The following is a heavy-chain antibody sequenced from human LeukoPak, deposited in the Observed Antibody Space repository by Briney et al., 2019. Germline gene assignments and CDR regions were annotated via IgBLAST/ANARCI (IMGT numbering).Heavy chain of an antibody. CDR3: ARLAARSPFDY. Sequence: ASVKVSCTASGYTFTSYYMHWVRPAPGQGLEWMGIINPSGGSTSYAQKFQGRVTMTRDTSTSTVYMELSSLRSEDTAVYYCARLAARSPFDYWGQGTLVTVSS. CDR2: INPSGGST. V-gene: IGHV1-46*01. D-gene: IGHD6-6*01. J-gene: IGHJ4*02. CDR1: GYTFTSYY.